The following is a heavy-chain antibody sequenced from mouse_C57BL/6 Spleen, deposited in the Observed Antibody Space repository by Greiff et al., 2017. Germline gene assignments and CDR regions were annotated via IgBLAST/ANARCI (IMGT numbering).Heavy chain of an antibody. V-gene: IGHV3-6*01. Sequence: EVKLQESGPGLVKPSQSLSLTCSVTGYSITSGYYWNWIRQFPGNKLEWMGYISYDGSNNYNPSLKNRISITRDTSKNQFFLKLNSVTTEDTATYYCAREDGARAMDYWGQGTSVTVSS. CDR1: GYSITSGYY. D-gene: IGHD2-3*01. CDR2: ISYDGSN. CDR3: AREDGARAMDY. J-gene: IGHJ4*01.